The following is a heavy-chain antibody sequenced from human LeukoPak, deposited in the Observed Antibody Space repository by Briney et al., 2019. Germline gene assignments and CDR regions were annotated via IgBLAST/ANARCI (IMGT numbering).Heavy chain of an antibody. Sequence: ASVKVSCNAAGGTFSSYAISWVRRAAGQGVGWLGGIIPIVGTANYAQKFQGRVKIDADESTSTAYMELSSLRSDDKAVYYCAREGGRYCSGGSCYSSNGWYGGLNYWGQGTLVTVSS. CDR3: AREGGRYCSGGSCYSSNGWYGGLNY. J-gene: IGHJ4*02. CDR2: IIPIVGTA. CDR1: GGTFSSYA. V-gene: IGHV1-69*01. D-gene: IGHD2-15*01.